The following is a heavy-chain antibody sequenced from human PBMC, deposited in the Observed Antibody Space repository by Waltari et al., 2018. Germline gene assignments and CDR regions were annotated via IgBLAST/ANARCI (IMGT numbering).Heavy chain of an antibody. V-gene: IGHV3-23*04. Sequence: EVQLVESGGGLVQPGGSLSLSCAASGFTFSSHAMSWVPQAPGKGLEWVSAISGSGGSTYYADSVKGRFTISRDNSKNTLYLQMNSLRAEDTAVYYCAKDNGALYAFDIWGQGTMVTVSS. CDR1: GFTFSSHA. CDR3: AKDNGALYAFDI. CDR2: ISGSGGST. D-gene: IGHD3-10*01. J-gene: IGHJ3*02.